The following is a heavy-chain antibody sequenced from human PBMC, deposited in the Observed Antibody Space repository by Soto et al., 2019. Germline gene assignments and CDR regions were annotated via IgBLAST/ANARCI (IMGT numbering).Heavy chain of an antibody. D-gene: IGHD2-2*01. V-gene: IGHV3-23*01. J-gene: IGHJ3*02. Sequence: GGSLRLSCAASGVTFISYAMSWVRQATGKGLEWVSAISGSGGSTYYADSVKGRFTISRDNSKNTLYLQMNSLRAEDTAVYYCAKEEIVVVPAAPGGAFDIWGQGTMVTVSS. CDR2: ISGSGGST. CDR1: GVTFISYA. CDR3: AKEEIVVVPAAPGGAFDI.